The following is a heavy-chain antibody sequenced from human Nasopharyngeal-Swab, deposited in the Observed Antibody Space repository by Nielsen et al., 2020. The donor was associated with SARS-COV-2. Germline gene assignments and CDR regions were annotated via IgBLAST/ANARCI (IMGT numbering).Heavy chain of an antibody. CDR2: IKSKTDGGTT. V-gene: IGHV3-15*01. Sequence: GESLKISCAASGFTFSNAWMSWVRQAPGKGLEWVGRIKSKTDGGTTDYAAPVKGRFTISRDGSKNTLYLQMNSLKTEDTAVYYCTTTLIRGLTRGEWGQGTLVTVSS. CDR1: GFTFSNAW. CDR3: TTTLIRGLTRGE. J-gene: IGHJ4*02. D-gene: IGHD3-10*01.